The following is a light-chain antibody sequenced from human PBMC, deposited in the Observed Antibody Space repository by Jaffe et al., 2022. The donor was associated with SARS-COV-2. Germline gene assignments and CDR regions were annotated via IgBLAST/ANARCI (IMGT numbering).Light chain of an antibody. CDR2: GAS. Sequence: EIVMTQSPATLSVSPGDRATLSCRASQSVRSDLAWYQQKPGQAPRLLIYGASTRATGIPARFSGSGSGTEFTLTISGLQSEDFAVYYCQQYNNWPPLTFGGGTKVEIK. CDR3: QQYNNWPPLT. J-gene: IGKJ4*01. CDR1: QSVRSD. V-gene: IGKV3-15*01.